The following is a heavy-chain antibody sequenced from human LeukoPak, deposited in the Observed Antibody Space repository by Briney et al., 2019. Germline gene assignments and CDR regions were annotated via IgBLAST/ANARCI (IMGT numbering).Heavy chain of an antibody. V-gene: IGHV4-59*01. CDR3: ARGARAKTTVYYYYYMDV. Sequence: PSETLSLTCTVSGGSISSYYWSWIRQPAGKRLEWIGYIYYSGSTNYNPSLKSRATISVDTSKNQFSLKLSSVTAADTAVYYCARGARAKTTVYYYYYMDVWGKGTTVTVSS. CDR1: GGSISSYY. J-gene: IGHJ6*03. D-gene: IGHD4-17*01. CDR2: IYYSGST.